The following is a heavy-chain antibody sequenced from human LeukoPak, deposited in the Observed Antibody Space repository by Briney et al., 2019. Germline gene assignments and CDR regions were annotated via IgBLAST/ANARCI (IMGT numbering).Heavy chain of an antibody. Sequence: PSETLSLTCAVYGGSFSGYYWSWIRQPPGKGLEWIGEINHSGTTNNNPSLKSRVSISVDTSKNQFSLKLSSVTAADTAVYYCARGRTGYYYGSGKIYYYGLDVWGQGTTVTVSS. J-gene: IGHJ6*02. CDR3: ARGRTGYYYGSGKIYYYGLDV. V-gene: IGHV4-34*01. D-gene: IGHD3-10*01. CDR2: INHSGTT. CDR1: GGSFSGYY.